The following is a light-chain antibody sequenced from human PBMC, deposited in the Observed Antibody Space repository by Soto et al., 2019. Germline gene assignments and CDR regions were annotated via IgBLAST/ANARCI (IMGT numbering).Light chain of an antibody. V-gene: IGKV3-15*01. CDR1: QSIRSN. J-gene: IGKJ1*01. CDR2: GAS. Sequence: EIVMTQSPDTLSVSPGEGATLSCRVSQSIRSNLARYQQRPGQAPRLLMYGASTRADGIPARFTGSGSGTEFTLTISSLQSEDFAVYYCQQYGTSPTTFGQGTKVDIK. CDR3: QQYGTSPTT.